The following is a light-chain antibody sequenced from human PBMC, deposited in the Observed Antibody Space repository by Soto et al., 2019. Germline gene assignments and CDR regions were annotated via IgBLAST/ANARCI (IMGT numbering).Light chain of an antibody. J-gene: IGKJ4*01. CDR3: QKYNSAPPT. Sequence: DIQMTQSPPSLFASVGDRVTITCRASQGISNYLAWYQQKPGTVPKLLIYAASTLQSGVPSRFSGSGFVTDFTLTISSLQPEDVATYYCQKYNSAPPTFGGGTKVEIK. CDR2: AAS. CDR1: QGISNY. V-gene: IGKV1-27*01.